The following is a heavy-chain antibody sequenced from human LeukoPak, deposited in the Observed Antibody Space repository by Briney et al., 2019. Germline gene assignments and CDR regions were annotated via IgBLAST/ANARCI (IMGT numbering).Heavy chain of an antibody. D-gene: IGHD5-12*01. Sequence: GGSLRLSCAASGFTFSSYAMSWVRQAPGKGLEWVSAISGSGGSTYYADSVKGRFTISRANSKNTLYLQRNRLRAEDTAVYYCAKDKVSGYDLRDYYYMDVWGKGTTVTVSS. V-gene: IGHV3-23*01. CDR1: GFTFSSYA. J-gene: IGHJ6*03. CDR2: ISGSGGST. CDR3: AKDKVSGYDLRDYYYMDV.